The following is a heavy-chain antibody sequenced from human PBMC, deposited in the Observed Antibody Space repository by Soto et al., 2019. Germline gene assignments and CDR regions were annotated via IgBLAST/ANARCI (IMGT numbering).Heavy chain of an antibody. Sequence: KPSETLSLTCAVSGVSLSSGNWWTFVRQSPQRGLEYIGEIFHDGTANYYPSFERRVAMSVDTSRNQFSLKLTSVTAAATAVYFCARLVYDTRLNYMYFDFWGPGTLVTVS. D-gene: IGHD3-10*01. J-gene: IGHJ4*02. CDR3: ARLVYDTRLNYMYFDF. V-gene: IGHV4-4*02. CDR1: GVSLSSGNW. CDR2: IFHDGTA.